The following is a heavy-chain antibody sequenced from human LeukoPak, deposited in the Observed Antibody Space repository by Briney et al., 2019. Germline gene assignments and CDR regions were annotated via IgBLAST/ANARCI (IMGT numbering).Heavy chain of an antibody. CDR3: ARPVGFSGYDLP. CDR2: IFPGDSDT. CDR1: GYTFTSYW. D-gene: IGHD5-12*01. Sequence: KPGESLKISCKGSGYTFTSYWIGWVRQMPGRRLECMGIIFPGDSDTRYSPSFQGQVTISADKSISTAYLQWSSLKASDTAIYYCARPVGFSGYDLPWGRGTLVTVSS. J-gene: IGHJ4*02. V-gene: IGHV5-51*01.